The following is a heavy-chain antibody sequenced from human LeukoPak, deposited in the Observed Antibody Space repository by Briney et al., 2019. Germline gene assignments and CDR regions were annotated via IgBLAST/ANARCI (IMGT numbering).Heavy chain of an antibody. D-gene: IGHD3-3*01. CDR3: ARHDWFDP. Sequence: GGSLRLSSAVSGFTATGDYMSSVRQAPGKGLEWVSVIYSGGATYYADSVKGRFTISRDNSKNTLYLQMSSLRVEDTAVYYCARHDWFDPWGHGTLVTVSS. J-gene: IGHJ5*02. CDR1: GFTATGDY. CDR2: IYSGGAT. V-gene: IGHV3-53*01.